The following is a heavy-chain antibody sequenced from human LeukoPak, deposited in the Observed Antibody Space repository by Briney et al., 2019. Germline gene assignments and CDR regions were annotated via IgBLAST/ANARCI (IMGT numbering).Heavy chain of an antibody. CDR3: ARAPVAGSSGPNWFDP. D-gene: IGHD6-19*01. CDR2: MYPSGST. CDR1: GGSTSSYY. V-gene: IGHV4-4*07. J-gene: IGHJ5*02. Sequence: SETLSLTCTVSGGSTSSYYWSWIRQPAGKGLEWIGRMYPSGSTNYNPSLKSRVTMSVDTSKNQFSLKLTSVTAADTAVYYCARAPVAGSSGPNWFDPWGQGTLVTVSS.